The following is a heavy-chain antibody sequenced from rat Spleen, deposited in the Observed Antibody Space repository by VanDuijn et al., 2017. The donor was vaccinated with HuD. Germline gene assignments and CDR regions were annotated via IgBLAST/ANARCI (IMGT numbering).Heavy chain of an antibody. CDR2: ISSGGRNT. CDR3: TRILD. CDR1: GFTFTNYG. V-gene: IGHV5S13*01. J-gene: IGHJ2*01. Sequence: EVQLVESGGGLVQPGRSLKLSCAASGFTFTNYGVAWVRQAPTKGLEWVASISSGGRNTYYPDSVKGRFTISRDNAKSTLYLQMNSLRSEDTATYYCTRILDWGQGVMVTVSS.